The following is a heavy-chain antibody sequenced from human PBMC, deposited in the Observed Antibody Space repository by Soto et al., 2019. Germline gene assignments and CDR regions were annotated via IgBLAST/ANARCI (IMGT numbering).Heavy chain of an antibody. CDR1: GGSFGKSA. CDR2: FIPVYRTL. Sequence: ASVKVSCKASGGSFGKSAINWVRQTPGQGLEWLGGFIPVYRTLNYAQKFQGRVTITADESTGTAYMTLSSLASDDTAVYYCATGVIWIGYFTVDSWGQGTRVTVS. V-gene: IGHV1-69*13. CDR3: ATGVIWIGYFTVDS. D-gene: IGHD3-3*01. J-gene: IGHJ4*02.